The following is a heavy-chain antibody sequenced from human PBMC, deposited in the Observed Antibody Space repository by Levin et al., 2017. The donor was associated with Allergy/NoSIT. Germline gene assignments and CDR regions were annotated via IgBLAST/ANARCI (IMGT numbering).Heavy chain of an antibody. V-gene: IGHV1-18*01. J-gene: IGHJ4*02. CDR1: GYTFTSYG. Sequence: ASVKVSCKASGYTFTSYGLCWVRQAPGQGLEWMGWVSAYTGNTIYAQKFQGRLTMTTDASTSTAYMELRSLRSDDTAVYYCARDLGGNYAYWGQGTLVTVSS. CDR2: VSAYTGNT. D-gene: IGHD4-23*01. CDR3: ARDLGGNYAY.